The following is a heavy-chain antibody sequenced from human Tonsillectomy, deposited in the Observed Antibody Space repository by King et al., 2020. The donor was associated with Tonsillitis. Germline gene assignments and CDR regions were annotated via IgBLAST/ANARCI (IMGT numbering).Heavy chain of an antibody. Sequence: VQLVESGGGVVQPGGSLRLSCAASGFTFSDYAIHWVRQVPGKGLEWVAVISSDGYNKYYTDSVKGRFTISRDDSKNTLFLQMNSLRPEDTNVYYCARGARDGSTAAGSPIDFWGQGTLVTVSS. V-gene: IGHV3-30*10. D-gene: IGHD6-13*01. CDR1: GFTFSDYA. J-gene: IGHJ4*02. CDR3: ARGARDGSTAAGSPIDF. CDR2: ISSDGYNK.